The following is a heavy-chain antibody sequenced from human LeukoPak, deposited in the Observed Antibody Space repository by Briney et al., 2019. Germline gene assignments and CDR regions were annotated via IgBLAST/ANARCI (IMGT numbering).Heavy chain of an antibody. D-gene: IGHD1-1*01. CDR2: ISTSSSYI. J-gene: IGHJ4*02. Sequence: GGSLRLSCAAYGFTFSSYSMNWVRQAPGKGLEWVSFISTSSSYIYYADSVKGRFTISRDNSENTMYLQMNSLRAEDTAVYYCAKNSRGTFDYWGQGTLVTVSS. CDR3: AKNSRGTFDY. V-gene: IGHV3-21*01. CDR1: GFTFSSYS.